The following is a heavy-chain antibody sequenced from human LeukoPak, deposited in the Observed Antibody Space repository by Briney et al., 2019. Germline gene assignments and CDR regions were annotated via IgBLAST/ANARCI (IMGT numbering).Heavy chain of an antibody. V-gene: IGHV4-59*01. J-gene: IGHJ6*02. CDR3: ARATPRRLRFLEWGSYYYGMDV. CDR2: IYYSGST. D-gene: IGHD3-3*01. Sequence: SETLSLTCTVSGGSISSYYWSWIRQPPGKGLEWIGYIYYSGSTNYNPSLKSRVTISVDTSKNQFSLKLSSVTAADTAVYYCARATPRRLRFLEWGSYYYGMDVWGQGTTVTVSS. CDR1: GGSISSYY.